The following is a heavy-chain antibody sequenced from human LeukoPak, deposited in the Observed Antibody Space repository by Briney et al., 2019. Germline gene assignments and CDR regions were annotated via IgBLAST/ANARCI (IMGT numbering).Heavy chain of an antibody. CDR2: INSDGSST. Sequence: PGGSLRLSCAASGFTFSSYWMHWVRQAPGKGLVWVSRINSDGSSTSYADSVKGWFTISRDNSKNTIYLQMNSLRAEDTAKYYCAKRSSISSGYFDFWGRGTLVTVSS. CDR1: GFTFSSYW. CDR3: AKRSSISSGYFDF. J-gene: IGHJ4*02. V-gene: IGHV3-74*01. D-gene: IGHD3-22*01.